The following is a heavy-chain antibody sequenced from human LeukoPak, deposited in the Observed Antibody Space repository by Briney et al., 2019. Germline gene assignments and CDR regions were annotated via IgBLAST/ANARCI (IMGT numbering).Heavy chain of an antibody. J-gene: IGHJ5*02. CDR2: IIPIFGTA. CDR3: ASSDDSSGYYWFDP. CDR1: GGTFSSYA. V-gene: IGHV1-69*13. Sequence: SVKVSCKASGGTFSSYAISWVRQAPGQGLEWMGWIIPIFGTANYAQKFQGRVTITAGESTSTAYMELSSLRSEDTAVYYCASSDDSSGYYWFDPWGQGTLVTVSS. D-gene: IGHD3-22*01.